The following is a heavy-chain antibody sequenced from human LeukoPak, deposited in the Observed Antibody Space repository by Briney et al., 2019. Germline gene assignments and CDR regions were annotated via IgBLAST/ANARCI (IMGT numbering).Heavy chain of an antibody. CDR3: ARDVGGYNYGYSLDY. J-gene: IGHJ4*02. V-gene: IGHV4-4*07. Sequence: SETLSLTCTVSGGSISSYYWNWIRQPAGKGLEWIGRIYTSGSTSYNSSLKSRVTMSVDTSKNQFSLKLSFVTAADTAVYYCARDVGGYNYGYSLDYWGQGTLVSVSS. CDR2: IYTSGST. D-gene: IGHD5-18*01. CDR1: GGSISSYY.